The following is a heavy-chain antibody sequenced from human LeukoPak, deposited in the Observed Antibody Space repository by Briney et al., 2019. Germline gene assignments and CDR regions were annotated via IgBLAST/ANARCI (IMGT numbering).Heavy chain of an antibody. D-gene: IGHD2-2*01. V-gene: IGHV3-9*01. CDR3: AKDTCSSTSCSNDY. CDR1: GFTFDDYA. Sequence: GGSLRVSCAASGFTFDDYAMHWVRQDPGKGLEWVSGISWNSGDIGYADSVKGRFTISRDNAKNSLYLQMNSLRAEDTALYYCAKDTCSSTSCSNDYWGQGTLVTVSS. J-gene: IGHJ4*02. CDR2: ISWNSGDI.